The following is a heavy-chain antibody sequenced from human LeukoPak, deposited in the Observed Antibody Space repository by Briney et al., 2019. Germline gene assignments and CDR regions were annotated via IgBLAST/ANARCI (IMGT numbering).Heavy chain of an antibody. V-gene: IGHV3-23*01. CDR2: ISGSGGST. CDR3: ASTMIAAAGANYYGMDV. Sequence: PGGSLRLSCAASGFTFSSYAMSWVRQAPGKGLEWVSAISGSGGSTYYADSVKGRFTISRGNSKNTLYLQMNSLRAEDTAVYYCASTMIAAAGANYYGMDVWGQGTTVTVSS. D-gene: IGHD6-13*01. CDR1: GFTFSSYA. J-gene: IGHJ6*02.